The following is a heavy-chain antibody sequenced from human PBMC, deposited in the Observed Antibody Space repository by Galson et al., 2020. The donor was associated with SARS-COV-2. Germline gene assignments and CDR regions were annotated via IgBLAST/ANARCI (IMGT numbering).Heavy chain of an antibody. CDR3: VRDGGWRDYFQH. CDR1: GGSINNYY. J-gene: IGHJ1*01. V-gene: IGHV4-59*01. CDR2: IYYSGST. Sequence: ASETLSLTCTVSGGSINNYYWTWIRQTPGKGLEWIGNIYYSGSTTYNMSLRSRLSISLDTSKNQFSLSLSSVTAADTAVYYCVRDGGWRDYFQHWGQGILVTVSS. D-gene: IGHD6-19*01.